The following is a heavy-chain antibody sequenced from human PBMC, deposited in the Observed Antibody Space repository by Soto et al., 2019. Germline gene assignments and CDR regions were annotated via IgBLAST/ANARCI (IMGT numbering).Heavy chain of an antibody. V-gene: IGHV4-59*01. Sequence: SEPLSLTCTVSGGSSSSYYWRWIRQPPGKGLEWIGYIYYSGSTNYNPSLKSRVTISVDTSKNQFSLKLSSVTAADTAVYYCARKDGDYGAVDYWGQGTLVTVSS. J-gene: IGHJ4*02. CDR3: ARKDGDYGAVDY. CDR2: IYYSGST. D-gene: IGHD4-17*01. CDR1: GGSSSSYY.